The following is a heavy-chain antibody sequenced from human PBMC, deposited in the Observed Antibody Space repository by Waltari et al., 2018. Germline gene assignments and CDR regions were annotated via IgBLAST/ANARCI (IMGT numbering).Heavy chain of an antibody. CDR2: LIPIFGTA. D-gene: IGHD2-8*02. CDR3: ARVPKGCTGGVCYYFDY. CDR1: GYTFTSYD. V-gene: IGHV1-69*01. J-gene: IGHJ4*02. Sequence: QVQLVQSGAEVKKPGASVKVSCKASGYTFTSYDINWVRQATGQGLEWMGWLIPIFGTANYAQKFQGRVTITADESTSTAYMELSSLRSEDTAVYYCARVPKGCTGGVCYYFDYWGQGTLVTVSS.